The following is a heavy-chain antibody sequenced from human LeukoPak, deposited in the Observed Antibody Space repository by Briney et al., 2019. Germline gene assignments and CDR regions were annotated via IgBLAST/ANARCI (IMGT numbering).Heavy chain of an antibody. D-gene: IGHD3-10*01. CDR3: ASLRFGDSYFDF. V-gene: IGHV4-38-2*01. CDR2: IYQSGHA. Sequence: SETLSLTCQVSHYSVRSDLHLSWVRQSPGRWMEWIASIYQSGHAYYSPSLKSRVLISFDTSKKELSLKINSVTATDTALYYCASLRFGDSYFDFWGQGTQITVSS. CDR1: HYSVRSDLH. J-gene: IGHJ4*02.